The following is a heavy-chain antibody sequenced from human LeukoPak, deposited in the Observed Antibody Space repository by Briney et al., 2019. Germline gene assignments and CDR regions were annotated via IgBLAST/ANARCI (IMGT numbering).Heavy chain of an antibody. D-gene: IGHD3-3*01. CDR2: INPSGGST. J-gene: IGHJ4*02. CDR1: GYTFTSYY. Sequence: ASVKVSCKASGYTFTSYYMHWVRQAPGQGLEWMGIINPSGGSTSYAQKFQGRVTITRNTSISTAYMELSSLRSEDTAVYYCARTNYDFWSGYPNPFDYWGQGTLVTVSS. CDR3: ARTNYDFWSGYPNPFDY. V-gene: IGHV1-46*01.